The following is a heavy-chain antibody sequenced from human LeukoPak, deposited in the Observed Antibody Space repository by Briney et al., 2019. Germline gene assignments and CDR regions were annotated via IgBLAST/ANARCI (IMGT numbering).Heavy chain of an antibody. D-gene: IGHD5-18*01. CDR2: ISWNSGSI. Sequence: PGGSLRLSCAASGFTFDDYAMHWVRQAPGKGLEWVSGISWNSGSIGYADSVKGRFTISRDNAKNSLYLQMNSLRAEDTAVYYCAKDPRGYRPTGPFDYWGQGTLVTVSS. V-gene: IGHV3-9*01. CDR1: GFTFDDYA. J-gene: IGHJ4*02. CDR3: AKDPRGYRPTGPFDY.